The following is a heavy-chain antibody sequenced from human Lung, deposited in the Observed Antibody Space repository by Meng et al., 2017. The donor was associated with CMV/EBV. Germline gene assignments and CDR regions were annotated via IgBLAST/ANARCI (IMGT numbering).Heavy chain of an antibody. D-gene: IGHD2-2*02. J-gene: IGHJ6*02. Sequence: GGSLRLSCAASGFTFSSYGMHWVRQAPGKGLEWVAFIRYDGSNKYYADSVKGRFTISRDNSKNTLYLQMNSLRAEDTAVYYCASQDIVVVPAAIRNYYYYGTDVRGQGXTVTVSS. CDR3: ASQDIVVVPAAIRNYYYYGTDV. CDR2: IRYDGSNK. V-gene: IGHV3-30*02. CDR1: GFTFSSYG.